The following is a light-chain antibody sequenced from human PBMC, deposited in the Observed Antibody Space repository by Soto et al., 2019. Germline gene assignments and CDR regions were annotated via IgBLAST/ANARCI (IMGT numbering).Light chain of an antibody. V-gene: IGKV3-20*01. CDR2: GAS. CDR3: QQYGTSSYT. CDR1: QSVSSSY. J-gene: IGKJ2*01. Sequence: EIVLTQSPGTLSLSPGERATLSCRASQSVSSSYLAWYQQKPGQAPRLLIYGASSRATDIPDRFSGSGSGTDFTLTISRLEPEEFAVYYCQQYGTSSYTFGQGTKLEIK.